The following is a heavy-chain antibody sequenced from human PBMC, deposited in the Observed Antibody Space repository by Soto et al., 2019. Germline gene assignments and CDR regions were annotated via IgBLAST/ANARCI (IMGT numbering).Heavy chain of an antibody. V-gene: IGHV3-33*01. Sequence: QVQLVESGGGVVQPGRSLRLSCAASGFTFSSYGMHWVRQAPGKGLEWVAVIWYDGSNKYYADSVKGRFTISRDNSKNTLYLQMNSLRAEDTAVYYCARAYSGSYGGVDYWGQGTLVTVSS. D-gene: IGHD1-26*01. CDR1: GFTFSSYG. J-gene: IGHJ4*02. CDR2: IWYDGSNK. CDR3: ARAYSGSYGGVDY.